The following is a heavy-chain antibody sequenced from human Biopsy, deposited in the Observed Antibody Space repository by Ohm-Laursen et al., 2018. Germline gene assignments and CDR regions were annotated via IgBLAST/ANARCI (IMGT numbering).Heavy chain of an antibody. V-gene: IGHV3-9*01. CDR3: TKDQDYGDYGMDV. D-gene: IGHD4-17*01. CDR2: ITWNSGHI. Sequence: LRLSCAATDFTFDDYAMSWVRQRPGKGLEWVSGITWNSGHIAYADSVKGRFTISRDNAKNSLYLQMNSLRAEDTAFYYCTKDQDYGDYGMDVWGQGTTVTVSS. CDR1: DFTFDDYA. J-gene: IGHJ6*02.